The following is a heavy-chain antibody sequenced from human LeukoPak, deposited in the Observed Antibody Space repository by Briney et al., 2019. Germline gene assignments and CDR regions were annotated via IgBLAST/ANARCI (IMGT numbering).Heavy chain of an antibody. CDR2: INPSGGSA. D-gene: IGHD4-17*01. J-gene: IGHJ4*02. CDR1: GYTFTSYY. CDR3: ARLSTVTTQFFDY. Sequence: ASVKVSCKASGYTFTSYYMHWVRQAPGQGLEWMGIINPSGGSASYAQKFQGRVTMTRDMSTSTVYMELSSLRSEDTAVYYCARLSTVTTQFFDYWGQGTLVTVSS. V-gene: IGHV1-46*01.